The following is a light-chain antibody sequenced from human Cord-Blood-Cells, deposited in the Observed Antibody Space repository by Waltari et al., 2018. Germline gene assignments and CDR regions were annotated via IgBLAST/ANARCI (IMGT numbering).Light chain of an antibody. V-gene: IGKV3-20*01. J-gene: IGKJ1*01. CDR1: QSVSSSY. Sequence: EIVLTQSPGTLSLSPVDGATLTCRASQSVSSSYLAWYQQKPGPAPRLLIYDASSRATGIPDRFSGSGSGTDFTLTISRLEPEDFAVYYCQQYGSSPKTFGQGSKVEIK. CDR2: DAS. CDR3: QQYGSSPKT.